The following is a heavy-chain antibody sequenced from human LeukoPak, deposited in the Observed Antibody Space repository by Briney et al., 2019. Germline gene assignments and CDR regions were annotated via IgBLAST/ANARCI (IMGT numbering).Heavy chain of an antibody. J-gene: IGHJ4*02. V-gene: IGHV4-38-2*01. CDR3: AADYYGSGPFDY. D-gene: IGHD3-10*01. CDR2: IYHSGST. Sequence: SEPLSLTCAVSGYSISSGYYWGWIRQPPGKGLEWIGSIYHSGSTYYNPSLKSRVTISVDTSKNQFSLKLSSVTAADTAVYYCAADYYGSGPFDYWGQGTLVTVSS. CDR1: GYSISSGYY.